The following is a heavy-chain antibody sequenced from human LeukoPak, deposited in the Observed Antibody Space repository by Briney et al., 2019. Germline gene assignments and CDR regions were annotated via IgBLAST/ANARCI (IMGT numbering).Heavy chain of an antibody. CDR2: IYYSGST. CDR3: ARGKSSIAAREVYYFDY. CDR1: GGSFSGYY. J-gene: IGHJ4*02. Sequence: PSETLSLTCAVYGGSFSGYYWSWIRQPPGKGLEWIGYIYYSGSTNYNPSLKSRVTISVDTSKNQFSLKLSSVTAADTAVYYCARGKSSIAAREVYYFDYWGQGTLVTVSS. D-gene: IGHD6-6*01. V-gene: IGHV4-59*01.